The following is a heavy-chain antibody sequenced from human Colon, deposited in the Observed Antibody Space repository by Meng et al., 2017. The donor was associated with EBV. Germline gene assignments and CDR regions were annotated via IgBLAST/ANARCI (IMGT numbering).Heavy chain of an antibody. J-gene: IGHJ4*02. CDR1: GASISSNNW. CDR2: IYHGGNT. D-gene: IGHD5-24*01. CDR3: ARGNAYNAPSFDY. Sequence: QVQLQEARPGLAEPSGTLSRTCAVSGASISSNNWWSWVRQPPGKGLEWIGEIYHGGNTNYNPSLKSRVTISVDRSNDQFSLSLSSVTAADTAVYYCARGNAYNAPSFDYWGQGTLVTVSS. V-gene: IGHV4-4*02.